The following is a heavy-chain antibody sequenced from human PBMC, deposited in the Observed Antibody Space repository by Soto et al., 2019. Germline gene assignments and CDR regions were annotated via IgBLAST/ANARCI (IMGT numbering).Heavy chain of an antibody. V-gene: IGHV3-11*01. D-gene: IGHD3-22*01. J-gene: IGHJ4*02. CDR3: ARSGYYYDRISDY. CDR1: GFTFSDYY. CDR2: ISSSGSII. Sequence: PGGSLRLSCAASGFTFSDYYMNWIRQAPGKGLEWVSYISSSGSIIYNADSVKGRFTISRDNAKNSLYLQMNSLRAEDTAVYYCARSGYYYDRISDYWGQGTLVTVSS.